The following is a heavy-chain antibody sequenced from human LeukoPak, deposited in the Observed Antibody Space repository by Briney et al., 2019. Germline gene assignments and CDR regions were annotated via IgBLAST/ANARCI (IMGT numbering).Heavy chain of an antibody. Sequence: SETLSLTCAVYGGSFSGYYWSWIRQPPGKGLEWIGEINHSGSTNYNPSLKSRVTISVDTSKNQFSLKLSSVTAADTAVYYCAREDEVTGTWPMGAFDIWGQGTMVTVSS. J-gene: IGHJ3*02. CDR3: AREDEVTGTWPMGAFDI. V-gene: IGHV4-34*01. CDR2: INHSGST. D-gene: IGHD1-7*01. CDR1: GGSFSGYY.